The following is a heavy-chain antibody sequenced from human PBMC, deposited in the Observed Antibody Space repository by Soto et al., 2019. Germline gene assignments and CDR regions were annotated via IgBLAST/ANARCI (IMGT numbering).Heavy chain of an antibody. J-gene: IGHJ4*02. CDR2: IYHTGST. CDR1: GGSISSGGFS. D-gene: IGHD3-22*01. Sequence: SETLSLTCAVSGGSISSGGFSWSWIRQPPGKGLECIGYIYHTGSTYYNPSLKSRVTISVDRSKSQFSLKLTSVTAADRAVYYCARGSVDTVDSSGFYEYWGQGTPVTVSS. CDR3: ARGSVDTVDSSGFYEY. V-gene: IGHV4-30-2*01.